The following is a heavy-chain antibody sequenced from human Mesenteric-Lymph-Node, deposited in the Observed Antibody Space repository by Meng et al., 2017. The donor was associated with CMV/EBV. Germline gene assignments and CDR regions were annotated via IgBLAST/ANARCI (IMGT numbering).Heavy chain of an antibody. CDR2: INKDGSGE. CDR1: GFTFSSYA. V-gene: IGHV3-7*01. CDR3: ARPPGRMLDY. D-gene: IGHD2-15*01. J-gene: IGHJ4*02. Sequence: GESLKISCAASGFTFSSYAMHWVRQAPGKGLEWVAEINKDGSGEYYVGSVRGRFTISRDNAKNSLYLQMSGLRAGDTAVYYCARPPGRMLDYWGRGTLVTVSS.